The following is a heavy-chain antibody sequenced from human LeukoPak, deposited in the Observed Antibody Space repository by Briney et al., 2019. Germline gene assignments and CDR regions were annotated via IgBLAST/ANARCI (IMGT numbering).Heavy chain of an antibody. J-gene: IGHJ6*02. CDR1: GGTFSSYA. Sequence: GASVKVSCKASGGTFSSYAISWVRQAPGQGLEWMGWINPNSGGTNYAQKFQGRVTMTRDTSISTAYMELSRLRSDDTAVYYCARGWGYCSSTSCYNYYGMDVWGQGTTVTVSS. CDR2: INPNSGGT. D-gene: IGHD2-2*02. V-gene: IGHV1-2*02. CDR3: ARGWGYCSSTSCYNYYGMDV.